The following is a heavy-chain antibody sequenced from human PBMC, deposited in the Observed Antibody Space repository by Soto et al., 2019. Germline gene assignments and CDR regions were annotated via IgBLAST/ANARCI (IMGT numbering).Heavy chain of an antibody. J-gene: IGHJ4*02. CDR3: ASGLYLKYGQDY. V-gene: IGHV3-74*01. D-gene: IGHD2-2*01. CDR1: GFTFSSYW. CDR2: INGDGGGT. Sequence: EVQLVESGGGLVQTGGSLRLSCAASGFTFSSYWMHWVRQAPGKGVVWVSRINGDGGGTNYADSVKGRFTISRDNAKNTVYLQVDSLRAEDTAVYYCASGLYLKYGQDYWGQGTLVTVSS.